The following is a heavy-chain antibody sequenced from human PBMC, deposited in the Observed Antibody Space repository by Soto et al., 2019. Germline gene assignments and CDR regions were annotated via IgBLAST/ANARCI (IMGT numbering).Heavy chain of an antibody. Sequence: QVQLVQSGAEVKKPGASVKVSCKASGYTFTSYGVSWVRQAPGQGLEWMGWISAYNGNTNYVQKLQGRVTMTTDTSTNTAYMEVRSLRSDDTAMYYCAKDPTIFGVVQSYGMDVWGQGTTVTVSS. CDR2: ISAYNGNT. J-gene: IGHJ6*02. CDR3: AKDPTIFGVVQSYGMDV. D-gene: IGHD3-3*01. V-gene: IGHV1-18*01. CDR1: GYTFTSYG.